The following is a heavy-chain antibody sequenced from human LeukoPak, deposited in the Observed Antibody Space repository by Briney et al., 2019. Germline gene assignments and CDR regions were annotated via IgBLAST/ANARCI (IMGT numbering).Heavy chain of an antibody. Sequence: SETLSLTCTVSGDSISRSTYYWAWIRQPPGKGLEWIGSVYYGRSPYFNPSLESRATISVDTSKNHFSLKMSSVTAADTAVYYCAGTTVVDDAFDIWGQGTMVTVSS. V-gene: IGHV4-39*02. CDR2: VYYGRSP. CDR1: GDSISRSTYY. D-gene: IGHD4-23*01. CDR3: AGTTVVDDAFDI. J-gene: IGHJ3*02.